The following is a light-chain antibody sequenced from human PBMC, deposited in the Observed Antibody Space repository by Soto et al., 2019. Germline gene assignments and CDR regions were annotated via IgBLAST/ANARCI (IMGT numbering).Light chain of an antibody. J-gene: IGLJ1*01. V-gene: IGLV2-8*01. CDR2: GVN. CDR3: RPHGRTIPDV. Sequence: QSALTQPPSASGAPGQSVAISCTGTASDIGGYTFVSWYQQHPGKAPKLLIYGVNKRPSGVPDRFSGSKSGNTASLAVSGLQAEDEADYYCRPHGRTIPDVFGPGTKVTVL. CDR1: ASDIGGYTF.